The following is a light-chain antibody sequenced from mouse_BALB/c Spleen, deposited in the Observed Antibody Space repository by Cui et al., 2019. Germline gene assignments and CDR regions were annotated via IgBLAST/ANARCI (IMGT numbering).Light chain of an antibody. V-gene: IGKV4-68*01. CDR3: QQRSRNPIT. J-gene: IGKJ5*01. CDR1: SSVSY. CDR2: LTS. Sequence: QIVLTQSPALMSASPGEKVTMTCSASSSVSYMYWYQQKPRSSPKPWIYLTSNLASGVPARFSGSGSGTSYSLTISSMEAEDAATYYCQQRSRNPITFGAGTKLELK.